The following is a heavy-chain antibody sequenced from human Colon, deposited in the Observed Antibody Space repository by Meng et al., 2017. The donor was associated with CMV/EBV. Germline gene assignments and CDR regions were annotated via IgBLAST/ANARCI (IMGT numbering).Heavy chain of an antibody. CDR1: GFTVSRNY. CDR2: IYSCGST. CDR3: ARVVFYSSSSFFDY. V-gene: IGHV3-66*03. Sequence: GGSLRLSCAASGFTVSRNYMSWVRQAPGKGLEWVSVIYSCGSTYYADPVKGRFTISRDNSKNTPYLQMNSLRAEDTAVYYCARVVFYSSSSFFDYWGQGTLVTVSS. D-gene: IGHD6-6*01. J-gene: IGHJ4*02.